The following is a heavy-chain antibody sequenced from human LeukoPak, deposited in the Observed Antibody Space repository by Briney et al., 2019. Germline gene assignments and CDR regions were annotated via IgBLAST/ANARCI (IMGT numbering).Heavy chain of an antibody. CDR3: ARDLYRTYYDFWSGPGFDY. D-gene: IGHD3-3*01. CDR1: GGSISSYY. Sequence: SETLSLTCTVSGGSISSYYWSRIRQPAGKGLEWIGRIYTSGSTNYNPSLKSRVTMSVDTSKNQFSLKLSSVTAADTAVYYCARDLYRTYYDFWSGPGFDYWGQGTLVTVSS. V-gene: IGHV4-4*07. J-gene: IGHJ4*02. CDR2: IYTSGST.